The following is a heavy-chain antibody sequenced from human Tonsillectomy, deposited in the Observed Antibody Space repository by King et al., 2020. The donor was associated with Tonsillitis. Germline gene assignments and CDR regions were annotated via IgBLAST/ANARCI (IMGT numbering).Heavy chain of an antibody. D-gene: IGHD5-18*01. CDR1: GGSISSYY. Sequence: VQLQESGPGLVKPSETLSLTCTVSGGSISSYYWSWIRQPPGKGLEWIGDIYYSGTTNYNPSLKSRVTISVDTSKNQFSLKLSSVTAADTAVYYCARGSVGYTYYYAMYVWGQGTTVTVS. V-gene: IGHV4-59*01. J-gene: IGHJ6*02. CDR3: ARGSVGYTYYYAMYV. CDR2: IYYSGTT.